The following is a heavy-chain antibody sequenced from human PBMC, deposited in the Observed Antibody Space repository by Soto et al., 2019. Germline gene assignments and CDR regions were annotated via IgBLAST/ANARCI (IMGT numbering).Heavy chain of an antibody. CDR2: IRNKAKSYST. CDR1: GFTFSDHY. V-gene: IGHV3-72*01. D-gene: IGHD6-13*01. CDR3: VRPTYGSRWDYLYY. Sequence: GGSLRLSCAASGFTFSDHYMDWVRQAPGMGLEWVGRIRNKAKSYSTEYAASVKGRFTISRDDSKNSLYLQMNSLKAEDTAVYYCVRPTYGSRWDYLYYWAQRSLVP. J-gene: IGHJ4*02.